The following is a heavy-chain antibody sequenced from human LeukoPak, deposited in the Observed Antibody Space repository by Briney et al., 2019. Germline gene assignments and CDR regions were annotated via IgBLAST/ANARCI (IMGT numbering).Heavy chain of an antibody. D-gene: IGHD3-9*01. J-gene: IGHJ4*02. CDR1: GFSFSSNS. CDR3: VTNFDPDVD. CDR2: ISGSSSTI. Sequence: PGGSLRLSCAASGFSFSSNSMNWVRQAPGKGLEWVSYISGSSSTIYYADSAKGRFTISRDNAKNSLYLQMNSLRAEDTAVYYCVTNFDPDVDWGQGTLVTVSS. V-gene: IGHV3-48*01.